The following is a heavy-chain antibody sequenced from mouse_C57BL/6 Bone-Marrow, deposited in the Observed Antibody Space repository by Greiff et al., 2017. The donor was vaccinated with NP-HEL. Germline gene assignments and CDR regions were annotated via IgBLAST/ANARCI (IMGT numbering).Heavy chain of an antibody. J-gene: IGHJ3*01. CDR1: GFTFSDYG. Sequence: EVKLMESGGGLVKPGGSLKLSCAASGFTFSDYGMHWVRQAPEKGLEWVAYISSGSSTIYYADTVKGRFTISRDNATNTLFLQMISLTSEDTAMYYCASPRWFSDWVQGTLVTVSA. CDR3: ASPRWFSD. V-gene: IGHV5-17*01. CDR2: ISSGSSTI.